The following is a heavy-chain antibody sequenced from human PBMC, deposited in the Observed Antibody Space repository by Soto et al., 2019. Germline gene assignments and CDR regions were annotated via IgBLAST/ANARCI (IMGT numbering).Heavy chain of an antibody. CDR2: ITASGDGT. V-gene: IGHV3-23*01. Sequence: DVQLLESGGGLVQPGGSLRLACAGSGFTFSNYAMSWVRQAPAKGLEWVSAITASGDGTYFADSVKGRFTVSRDNSKNTLFLQMNSLRAEDTALYYCARPGHQIWSGYELWGQGTLVTVSS. J-gene: IGHJ4*02. CDR1: GFTFSNYA. D-gene: IGHD3-3*01. CDR3: ARPGHQIWSGYEL.